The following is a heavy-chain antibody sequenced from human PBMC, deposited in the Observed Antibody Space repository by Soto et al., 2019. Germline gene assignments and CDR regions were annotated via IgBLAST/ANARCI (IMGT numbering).Heavy chain of an antibody. J-gene: IGHJ4*02. Sequence: GSLRLSCAASGFTFNIYGMHWVRQAPDKGLEWVAPISYDGSNQYYADSVKGRFTISRDNSKNTLFLQMNSLRADDTAVYYCAKDQASGQGSFDSWGQGTLVTVSS. CDR3: AKDQASGQGSFDS. V-gene: IGHV3-30*18. CDR1: GFTFNIYG. CDR2: ISYDGSNQ.